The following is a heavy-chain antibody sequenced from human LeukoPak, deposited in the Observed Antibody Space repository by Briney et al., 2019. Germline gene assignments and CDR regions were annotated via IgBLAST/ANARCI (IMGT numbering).Heavy chain of an antibody. Sequence: SETLFLTCTVSGGSISSGDYYWSWLRQPPGKGLEWVGYIYYSGSTYYNPSLKSRVTISVDTSKNQFSLKLNSVTAADTAVYYCARTGGTIDYWGQGTLVTVSS. CDR1: GGSISSGDYY. CDR2: IYYSGST. CDR3: ARTGGTIDY. D-gene: IGHD2-8*02. J-gene: IGHJ4*02. V-gene: IGHV4-30-4*01.